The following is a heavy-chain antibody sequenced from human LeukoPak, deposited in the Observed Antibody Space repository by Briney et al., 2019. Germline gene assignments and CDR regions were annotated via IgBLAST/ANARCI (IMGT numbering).Heavy chain of an antibody. CDR1: GFTFSSNG. CDR2: IQYDGSKK. D-gene: IGHD3-10*01. CDR3: AKDIGSYYDY. J-gene: IGHJ4*02. Sequence: SGGSLRLSCVASGFTFSSNGMHWVRQAPGKGLEWVTFIQYDGSKKYYADSVKGRFTISRDNSKNTLYLEMNSLRAEDTAVYYCAKDIGSYYDYWGQGILVTVPS. V-gene: IGHV3-30*02.